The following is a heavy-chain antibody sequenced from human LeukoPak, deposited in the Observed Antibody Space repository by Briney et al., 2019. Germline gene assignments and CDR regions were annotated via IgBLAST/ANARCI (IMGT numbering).Heavy chain of an antibody. V-gene: IGHV3-11*01. D-gene: IGHD2-15*01. CDR2: ITNNDNTI. Sequence: GGSLRLSCAASGFTFSDYYMSWIRQAPGKGLEWSSYITNNDNTIYYADSVKGRFTISRDNAKNSLYLQMNSLRAEDTAVYYCARDRGVVIAAMGYYFAYWGQGTLVTVSS. CDR1: GFTFSDYY. CDR3: ARDRGVVIAAMGYYFAY. J-gene: IGHJ4*02.